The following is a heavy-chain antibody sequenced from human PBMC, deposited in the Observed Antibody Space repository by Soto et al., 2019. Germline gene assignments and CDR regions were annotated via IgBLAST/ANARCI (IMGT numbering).Heavy chain of an antibody. J-gene: IGHJ3*02. D-gene: IGHD2-2*01. CDR3: AEPINIVVVPAADAFDI. CDR1: GYTFTSYA. V-gene: IGHV1-3*01. CDR2: INAGNGNT. Sequence: ASVKVSCKASGYTFTSYAMHWVRQAPRQRLEWMGWINAGNGNTKYSQKLQGRVTITRDTSASTAYMELSSLRSEDTAVYYCAEPINIVVVPAADAFDIWGQGTMVTVSS.